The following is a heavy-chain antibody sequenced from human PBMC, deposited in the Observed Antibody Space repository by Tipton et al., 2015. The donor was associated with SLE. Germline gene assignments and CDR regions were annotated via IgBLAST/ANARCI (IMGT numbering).Heavy chain of an antibody. CDR3: ARSGLTMVRGAIVIPTYFDN. D-gene: IGHD3-10*01. CDR2: TSSTGDIT. V-gene: IGHV3-23*01. J-gene: IGHJ4*02. CDR1: GGSFSGYY. Sequence: TLSLTCAVYGGSFSGYYWSWIRQPPGKGLEWVSATSSTGDITYFADSVKGRFTVSRDNSKNTLYLQMNSLRAEDTAVYYCARSGLTMVRGAIVIPTYFDNWGQGTLVTVSS.